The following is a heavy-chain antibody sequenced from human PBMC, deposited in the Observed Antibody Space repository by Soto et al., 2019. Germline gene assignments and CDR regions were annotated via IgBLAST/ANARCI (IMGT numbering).Heavy chain of an antibody. CDR2: INWSGGST. CDR1: GFTFDDYG. CDR3: ARSGCSFTYDYYYMDF. D-gene: IGHD2-15*01. Sequence: EVQLVESGGGVVRPGGSLRLSCAASGFTFDDYGMSWVRQAPGKGLEWVSGINWSGGSTGYADSVKGRFTISRDNAKNSLYLQMNSLRAEDTALYHCARSGCSFTYDYYYMDFWGKGTTVTVSS. J-gene: IGHJ6*03. V-gene: IGHV3-20*01.